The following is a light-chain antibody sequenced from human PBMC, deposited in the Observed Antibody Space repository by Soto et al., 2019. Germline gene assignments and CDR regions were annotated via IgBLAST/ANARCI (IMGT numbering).Light chain of an antibody. V-gene: IGLV1-44*01. Sequence: QSVLTQPPSASGTPGQRVTISCSGSSSNIGSNSVNWYQQLPGTAPKLLMYSSNQRPSGVPDRFSGSKSGTSASLAISGLPSEDEADYYCAAWDASLNGVVFGGGTKVTVL. CDR2: SSN. CDR1: SSNIGSNS. J-gene: IGLJ2*01. CDR3: AAWDASLNGVV.